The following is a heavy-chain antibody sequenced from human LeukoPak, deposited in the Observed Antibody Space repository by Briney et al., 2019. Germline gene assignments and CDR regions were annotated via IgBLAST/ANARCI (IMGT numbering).Heavy chain of an antibody. CDR1: GFTFSSYA. J-gene: IGHJ6*02. V-gene: IGHV3-30-3*01. D-gene: IGHD3-22*01. Sequence: GGSLRLSCAASGFTFSSYAMHWVRQAPGKGLEWVAVISYDGSNKYYADSVKGRFTISRDNSKNTLYLQMNSLRAEDTAVYYCARNGITMIVVIDGGMDVWGQGTTVTVSS. CDR3: ARNGITMIVVIDGGMDV. CDR2: ISYDGSNK.